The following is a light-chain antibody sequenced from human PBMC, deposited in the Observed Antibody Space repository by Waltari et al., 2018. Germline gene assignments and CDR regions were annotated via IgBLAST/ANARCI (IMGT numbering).Light chain of an antibody. Sequence: DIHMTQFPSSLPASVVGRVTITCQATQDIRNHLNWYQQKPGKAPKLLVYDASRLQSGVPSRFGGSRSGTYFTFTISSLQAEDAATYYCQQYDKLPLTFGGGTKVDI. J-gene: IGKJ4*01. V-gene: IGKV1-33*01. CDR3: QQYDKLPLT. CDR2: DAS. CDR1: QDIRNH.